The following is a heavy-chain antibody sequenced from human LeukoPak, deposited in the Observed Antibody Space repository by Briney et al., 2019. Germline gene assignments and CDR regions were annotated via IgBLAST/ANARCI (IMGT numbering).Heavy chain of an antibody. J-gene: IGHJ4*02. CDR2: IYEWGWA. V-gene: IGHV3-23*01. CDR3: AKRGVVIRVILVGFHKEAYYFDS. CDR1: GIPLYNYV. D-gene: IGHD3-22*01. Sequence: GGPLRLPCSVSGIPLYNYVLREVGPGPGRGRDGVEGIYEWGWAKYADSVKGRFTISRDNPKNTLYLQMDSVRAEDTAVYFCAKRGVVIRVILVGFHKEAYYFDSWGQGALVTVSS.